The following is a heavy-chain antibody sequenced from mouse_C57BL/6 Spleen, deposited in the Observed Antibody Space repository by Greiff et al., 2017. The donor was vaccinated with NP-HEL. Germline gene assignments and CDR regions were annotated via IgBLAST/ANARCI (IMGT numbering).Heavy chain of an antibody. J-gene: IGHJ3*01. V-gene: IGHV5-9-1*02. CDR3: TRDEPPYYYSNYLAWFAY. D-gene: IGHD2-5*01. CDR2: ISSGGDYI. Sequence: EVMLVESGEGLVKPGGSLKLSCAASGFTFSSYAMSWVRQTPEKRLEWVAYISSGGDYIYYADTVKGRFTISRDNARNTLYLQMSSLKSEDTAMYYCTRDEPPYYYSNYLAWFAYWGQGTLVTVSA. CDR1: GFTFSSYA.